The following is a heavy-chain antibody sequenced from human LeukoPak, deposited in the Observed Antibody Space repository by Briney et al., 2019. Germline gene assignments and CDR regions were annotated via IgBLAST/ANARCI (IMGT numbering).Heavy chain of an antibody. CDR1: GGSFSGYY. D-gene: IGHD2-2*02. CDR3: ARSWYCTSTSCYIGYNWFDP. J-gene: IGHJ5*02. CDR2: INHSGST. Sequence: SETLSLTCAVYGGSFSGYYWSWIRQPPGKGLEWIGEINHSGSTYYNPSLKSRVTISVDTSKNQFSLKLSSVTAADTAVYYCARSWYCTSTSCYIGYNWFDPWGQGTLVTVSA. V-gene: IGHV4-34*01.